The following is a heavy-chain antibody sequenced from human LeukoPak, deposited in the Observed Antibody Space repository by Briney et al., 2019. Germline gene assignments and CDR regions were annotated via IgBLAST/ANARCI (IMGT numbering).Heavy chain of an antibody. J-gene: IGHJ3*02. Sequence: ASVKVSCKASGHTFTTYYVHLVRQAPGQRLEWMGWINAGNGNTKYSQKFQGRVTITRDTSASTAYMELSSLRSEDTAVYYCARDRIYYYDSSGYYEVIHDAFDIWGQGTMVTVSS. CDR2: INAGNGNT. V-gene: IGHV1-3*01. CDR1: GHTFTTYY. CDR3: ARDRIYYYDSSGYYEVIHDAFDI. D-gene: IGHD3-22*01.